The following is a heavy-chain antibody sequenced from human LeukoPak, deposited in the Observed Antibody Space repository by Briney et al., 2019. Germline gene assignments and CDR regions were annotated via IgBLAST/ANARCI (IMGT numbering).Heavy chain of an antibody. J-gene: IGHJ4*02. V-gene: IGHV1-69*13. D-gene: IGHD6-13*01. CDR3: AKDRERQPYYFDY. CDR2: IITIFGTT. Sequence: SVKVSCKASGGTFNSYTISWVRQAPGQGLEWMGGIITIFGTTNYAQKFQGRVTITADESTSTAYMELSSLRSEDTAVYYCAKDRERQPYYFDYWGQGTLVTVSS. CDR1: GGTFNSYT.